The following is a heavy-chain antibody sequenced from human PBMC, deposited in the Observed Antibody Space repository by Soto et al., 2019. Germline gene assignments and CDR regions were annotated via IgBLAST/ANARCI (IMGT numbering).Heavy chain of an antibody. V-gene: IGHV1-3*01. CDR1: GYTFTSYA. CDR3: AGADCSSTSCYVGGDY. J-gene: IGHJ4*02. CDR2: INAGNGNT. Sequence: QVQLVQSGAEVKKPGASVKVSCKASGYTFTSYAMHWVRQAPGQRLEWMGWINAGNGNTKYSQKFQGRVTITRDTSASTAYMELSSLRSEDTAVYYCAGADCSSTSCYVGGDYWGQGTLVTVSS. D-gene: IGHD2-2*01.